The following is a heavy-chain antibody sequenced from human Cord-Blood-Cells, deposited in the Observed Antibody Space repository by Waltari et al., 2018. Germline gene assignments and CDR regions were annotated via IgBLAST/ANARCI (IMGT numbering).Heavy chain of an antibody. CDR3: ARGGGPDSRSSLWYFDL. Sequence: QVQLVQSGAEVKKPGASVKVSCKAPGYTLTGYSLQWVRQAPGQGLEGRGWINPNSGGTNDAQKVEGWVTMTTDTSISTAYMELSRLRSDDTAVYYCARGGGPDSRSSLWYFDLWGRGTLVTVSS. V-gene: IGHV1-2*04. CDR1: GYTLTGYS. D-gene: IGHD6-6*01. J-gene: IGHJ2*01. CDR2: INPNSGGT.